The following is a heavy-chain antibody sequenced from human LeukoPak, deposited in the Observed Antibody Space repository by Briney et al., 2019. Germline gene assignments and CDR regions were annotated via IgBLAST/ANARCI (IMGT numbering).Heavy chain of an antibody. J-gene: IGHJ3*02. CDR3: AREGSGSYSDAFDI. D-gene: IGHD1-26*01. Sequence: ASVKVSCKASGHTFTGYYMHWVRQAPGQGLEWMGWINPNSGGTNYAQKFQGRVTMTRDTSISTAYMELSRLRSDDTAVYYCAREGSGSYSDAFDIWGQGTMVTVSS. CDR1: GHTFTGYY. CDR2: INPNSGGT. V-gene: IGHV1-2*02.